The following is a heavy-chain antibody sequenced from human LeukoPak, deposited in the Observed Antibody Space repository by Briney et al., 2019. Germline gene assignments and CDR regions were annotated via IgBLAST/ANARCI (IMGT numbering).Heavy chain of an antibody. CDR3: ARDPPFIIGTTFFDY. J-gene: IGHJ4*02. CDR1: GFTFSSYS. Sequence: GGSLRLSCAASGFTFSSYSMNWVRQAPGKGLEWVSSISTSSTYIYYADSVKGRFTISRDNAKNSLYPQMNSLRAEDTAVYYCARDPPFIIGTTFFDYWGQGTLVTVSS. V-gene: IGHV3-21*01. CDR2: ISTSSTYI. D-gene: IGHD1-20*01.